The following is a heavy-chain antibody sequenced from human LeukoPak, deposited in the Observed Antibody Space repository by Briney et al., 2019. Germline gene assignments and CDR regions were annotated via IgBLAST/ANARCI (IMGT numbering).Heavy chain of an antibody. CDR1: GGSISRYY. Sequence: SETLSLTCTVSGGSISRYYWSWIRQPPGKGLEWIGYIYYSGSTKYNPSLKSRVTISVDTSKNQFSLKLSSVTAADTAVYYCARTEGYYFDYWGQGTLVTVSS. J-gene: IGHJ4*02. CDR2: IYYSGST. CDR3: ARTEGYYFDY. V-gene: IGHV4-59*01.